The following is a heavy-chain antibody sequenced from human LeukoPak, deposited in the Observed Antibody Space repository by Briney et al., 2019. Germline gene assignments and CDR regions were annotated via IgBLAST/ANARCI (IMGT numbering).Heavy chain of an antibody. V-gene: IGHV3-23*01. J-gene: IGHJ6*02. CDR2: ISGSGGST. Sequence: QPGGSLRLSCAASGFTFSSYAMSWVRQAPGKGLEWVSAISGSGGSTYYADSVKGRFTISRDNSKNTLYLQMNSLRAEDTAVYYCARAHTMVRGVNGSSYYYGMDVWGQGTTVTVSS. D-gene: IGHD3-10*01. CDR3: ARAHTMVRGVNGSSYYYGMDV. CDR1: GFTFSSYA.